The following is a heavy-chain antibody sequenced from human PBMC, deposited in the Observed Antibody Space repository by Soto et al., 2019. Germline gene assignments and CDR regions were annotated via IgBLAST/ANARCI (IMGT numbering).Heavy chain of an antibody. Sequence: EVQLLQSGGVLVQPGGSLRLSCAASGFTFNNYAMSWVRQAPGKGLEWVSTISDSGATYYADSVKGRFTISRDNSKNTLYLQMSSLRAEDTAVYFCAKGVAGPHCTRTSCRFYFDYWGQGTLVTVSS. D-gene: IGHD2-2*01. J-gene: IGHJ4*02. CDR1: GFTFNNYA. CDR3: AKGVAGPHCTRTSCRFYFDY. V-gene: IGHV3-23*01. CDR2: ISDSGAT.